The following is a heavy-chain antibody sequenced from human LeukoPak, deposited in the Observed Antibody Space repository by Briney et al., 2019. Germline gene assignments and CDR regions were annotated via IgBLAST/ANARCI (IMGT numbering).Heavy chain of an antibody. CDR2: IRSKANIYAT. Sequence: GGSLRLSCAASGIVFSGSAMHWVRQASGKGLEWVGRIRSKANIYATAYSASVEGRFTISRDDSKNTAYLQMNSLKTEDTAMYYCASHVDTPMVIYWYFDLWGRGTLVTVSS. CDR3: ASHVDTPMVIYWYFDL. D-gene: IGHD5-18*01. V-gene: IGHV3-73*01. J-gene: IGHJ2*01. CDR1: GIVFSGSA.